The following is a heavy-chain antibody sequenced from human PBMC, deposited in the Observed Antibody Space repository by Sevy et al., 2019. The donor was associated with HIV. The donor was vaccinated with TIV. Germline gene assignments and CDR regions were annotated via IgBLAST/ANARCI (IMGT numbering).Heavy chain of an antibody. CDR1: GFTVSNNY. D-gene: IGHD4-17*01. CDR2: IYSGGST. V-gene: IGHV3-53*01. J-gene: IGHJ4*02. Sequence: GGSLRLSCAASGFTVSNNYMSWVRQAPGKGLEWVSVIYSGGSTYYADSVKGRFTISRDNSKNTLYLQMNSLRAEDTAVYYCARGRYGDYVYSYWGQGTLVTVSS. CDR3: ARGRYGDYVYSY.